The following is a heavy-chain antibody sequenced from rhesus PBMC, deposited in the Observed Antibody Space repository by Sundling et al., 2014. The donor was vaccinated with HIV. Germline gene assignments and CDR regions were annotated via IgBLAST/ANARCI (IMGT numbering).Heavy chain of an antibody. CDR1: GGSISGGYG. V-gene: IGHV4-76*01. CDR2: IYRSGGTN. Sequence: QLQLQESGPGLVKPSETLSLTCAVSGGSISGGYGWGWIRQSQGKGLEWIGRIYRSGGTNDLNPSLKSRVTLSVDTSKNQFSLKLHSVTAADTAVYFCARRVAVTAQLDFWGQGVLVTVSS. CDR3: ARRVAVTAQLDF. D-gene: IGHD2-27*01. J-gene: IGHJ4*01.